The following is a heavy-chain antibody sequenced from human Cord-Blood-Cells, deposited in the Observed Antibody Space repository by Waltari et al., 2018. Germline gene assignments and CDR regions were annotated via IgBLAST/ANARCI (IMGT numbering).Heavy chain of an antibody. D-gene: IGHD6-13*01. CDR3: ARRDRAAAGTDY. J-gene: IGHJ4*02. Sequence: QLQLQESGPGLVKPSETLSLTCTVSGASISSSSYYWGWIRQPPGKGLEWIGSIYYSGSTYYNPSLKSRVTISVDTSKNQFSLKLSSVTAADTAVYYCARRDRAAAGTDYWGQGTLVTVSS. CDR2: IYYSGST. CDR1: GASISSSSYY. V-gene: IGHV4-39*01.